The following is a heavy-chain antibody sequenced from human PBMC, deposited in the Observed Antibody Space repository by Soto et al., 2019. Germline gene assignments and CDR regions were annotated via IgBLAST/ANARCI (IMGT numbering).Heavy chain of an antibody. J-gene: IGHJ4*02. CDR1: GFTFSSYA. CDR3: AKGYNSGWSFFDY. CDR2: ISGSGGST. Sequence: GGSLRLSCAASGFTFSSYAMSWVRQAPGKGLEWVSAISGSGGSTYFADSVKGRFTISRDNSKNTLFLQMNSLRAEDTAVYYCAKGYNSGWSFFDYWGQGTLVTVSS. D-gene: IGHD6-19*01. V-gene: IGHV3-23*01.